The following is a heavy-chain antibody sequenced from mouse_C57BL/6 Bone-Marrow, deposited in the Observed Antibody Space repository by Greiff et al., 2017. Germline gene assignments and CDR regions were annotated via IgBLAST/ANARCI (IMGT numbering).Heavy chain of an antibody. Sequence: EVQLQQSGAELVRPGASVKLSCTASGFNINDDYMHWVKQRPEQGLEWIGWIDPENGDTEYASKFQGKATLTADTSSNPAYLQLSSLPSEDTAVYYGTDDYDEDAMDYWGQGTTVTVSS. J-gene: IGHJ4*01. CDR1: GFNINDDY. D-gene: IGHD2-4*01. V-gene: IGHV14-4*01. CDR3: TDDYDEDAMDY. CDR2: IDPENGDT.